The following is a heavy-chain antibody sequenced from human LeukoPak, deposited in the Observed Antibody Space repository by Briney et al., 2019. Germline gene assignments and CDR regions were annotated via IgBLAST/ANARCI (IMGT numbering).Heavy chain of an antibody. Sequence: GGSLRLSCAASGFTFDDYAMHWVRQAPGKGLEWVSGISWNSGSTGYADSVKGRFTISRDNAKNSLYLQMNSLRAEDTALYYCAKDLYYDILSGSSFDYWGQGTLVTVSS. CDR2: ISWNSGST. J-gene: IGHJ4*02. V-gene: IGHV3-9*01. CDR3: AKDLYYDILSGSSFDY. CDR1: GFTFDDYA. D-gene: IGHD3-9*01.